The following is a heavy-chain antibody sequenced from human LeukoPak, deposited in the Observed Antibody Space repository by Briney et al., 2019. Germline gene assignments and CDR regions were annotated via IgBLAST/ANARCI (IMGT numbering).Heavy chain of an antibody. J-gene: IGHJ6*03. D-gene: IGHD6-13*01. Sequence: SQTLSLTCVISGDSVSSNSAAWNWLRHSPSRGLEWLGRTYYRSKWYNDYTVTVKSRITINPDTSKNQYSLQLTSVTPEDTAVYYCARGPQLVGYYYIDVWGRGTMVTVSS. V-gene: IGHV6-1*01. CDR2: TYYRSKWYN. CDR3: ARGPQLVGYYYIDV. CDR1: GDSVSSNSAA.